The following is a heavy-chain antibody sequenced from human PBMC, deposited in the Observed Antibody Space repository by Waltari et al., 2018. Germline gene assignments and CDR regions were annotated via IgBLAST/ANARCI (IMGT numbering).Heavy chain of an antibody. CDR1: GGTFSSYA. V-gene: IGHV1-69*12. J-gene: IGHJ6*02. Sequence: QVQLVQSGAEVTKPGSSVKVSCKASGGTFSSYAISWVRQDPGQGLEWMGGIIPIFGTANYAQKFQGRVTITADESTSTTYMELSSLRSEDTAVYYCARDQLTKIFGVVTGSYYGMDVWGQGTTVTVSS. D-gene: IGHD3-3*01. CDR3: ARDQLTKIFGVVTGSYYGMDV. CDR2: IIPIFGTA.